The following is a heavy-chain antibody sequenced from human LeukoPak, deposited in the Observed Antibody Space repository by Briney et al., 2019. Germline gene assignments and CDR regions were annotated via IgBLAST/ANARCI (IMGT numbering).Heavy chain of an antibody. J-gene: IGHJ4*02. V-gene: IGHV3-23*01. CDR2: VSGSGGIT. D-gene: IGHD2-21*02. CDR3: VTDWRGSPCDGDCLRY. Sequence: GGSLRLSCEVSEFTFSSYAMRWVRQAPGKGLEWVSSVSGSGGITYYYADSVKGRFTISRDNSKNTLYLQMNSLRAEDTAVYFCVTDWRGSPCDGDCLRYWGQGTLVTVSS. CDR1: EFTFSSYA.